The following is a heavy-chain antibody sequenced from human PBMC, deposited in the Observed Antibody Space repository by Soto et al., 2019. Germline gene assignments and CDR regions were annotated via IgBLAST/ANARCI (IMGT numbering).Heavy chain of an antibody. CDR1: SGSISSSNW. J-gene: IGHJ4*02. CDR2: IYHSGST. D-gene: IGHD6-19*01. CDR3: ARGSIAVADTSFDY. V-gene: IGHV4-4*02. Sequence: SETLSLTCAVSSGSISSSNWWSWVRQPPGKGLEWIGEIYHSGSTNYNPSLKSRVTISVDKSKNQFSLKLSSVTAADTAVYYCARGSIAVADTSFDYWGQGTLVTVSS.